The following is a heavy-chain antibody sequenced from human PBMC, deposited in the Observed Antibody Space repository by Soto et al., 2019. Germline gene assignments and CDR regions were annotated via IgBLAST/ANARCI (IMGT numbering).Heavy chain of an antibody. V-gene: IGHV3-48*01. CDR1: GFTFSAYS. CDR2: ISSSSSPI. J-gene: IGHJ2*01. Sequence: EVQVVESGGGWEQPGGSLRLSCAASGFTFSAYSMIWVRQAPGKGLEWVSYISSSSSPIYYADSVKGRFTISRDNAKNSLHLQMNSLRAEDTAVYYCAIRSFTVRDWYFDLWGRGTLVTVSS. CDR3: AIRSFTVRDWYFDL. D-gene: IGHD4-17*01.